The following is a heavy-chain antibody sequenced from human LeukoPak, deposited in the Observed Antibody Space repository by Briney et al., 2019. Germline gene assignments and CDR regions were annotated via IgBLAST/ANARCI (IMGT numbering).Heavy chain of an antibody. CDR1: GYTFTSYG. CDR2: ISAYNGNT. V-gene: IGHV1-18*01. Sequence: GASVKVSCKASGYTFTSYGISWVRQAPGQGLEWMGWISAYNGNTNYAQKLQGRVTMTTDASTSTAYMELRSLRSDDTAVYYCARDPSTPYCSGGSCYSEYYFDYWGQGTLVTVSS. CDR3: ARDPSTPYCSGGSCYSEYYFDY. J-gene: IGHJ4*02. D-gene: IGHD2-15*01.